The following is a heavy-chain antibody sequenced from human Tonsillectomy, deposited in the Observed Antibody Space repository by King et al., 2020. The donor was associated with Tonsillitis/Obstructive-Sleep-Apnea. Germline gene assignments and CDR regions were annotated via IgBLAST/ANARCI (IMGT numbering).Heavy chain of an antibody. CDR3: ARGRSWYYNWFDP. CDR1: GGSISSSIHC. CDR2: MFHSGSS. D-gene: IGHD6-13*01. J-gene: IGHJ5*02. Sequence: MQLQESGPGLVKPSETLSLTCTVFGGSISSSIHCWGWFRQPPGKGLEWIGSMFHSGSSYYNPSLKSRVSISVDTSNNQFSLNLTSMTAADTAVYYCARGRSWYYNWFDPWGQGTLVTVSS. V-gene: IGHV4-39*01.